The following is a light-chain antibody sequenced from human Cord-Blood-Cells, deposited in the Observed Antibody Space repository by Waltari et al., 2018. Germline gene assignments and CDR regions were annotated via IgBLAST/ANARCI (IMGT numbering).Light chain of an antibody. J-gene: IGKJ3*01. V-gene: IGKV1-39*01. Sequence: DIQMTQSPSSLSASVGDRVTITCRASQSISSYLNWYQQKPGKAPKLLIYAASSLQSGVPSRFSCSGSGTDFTLTISSLQPEDFATYYCQQSYSTPFTFRPWTKVDIK. CDR3: QQSYSTPFT. CDR1: QSISSY. CDR2: AAS.